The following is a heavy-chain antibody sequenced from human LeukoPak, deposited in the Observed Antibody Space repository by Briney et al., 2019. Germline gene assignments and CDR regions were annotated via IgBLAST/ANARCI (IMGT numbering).Heavy chain of an antibody. D-gene: IGHD4-17*01. Sequence: PGGSLRLSCAASGFTFSSYSMKWVRQAPGKGLEWVSYISSSSTIYYANSVKGRFTMSRDNAKNSLYLQMNSLRDEDTAVYYCARDQYGAYAIDYWGQGTLVTVSS. V-gene: IGHV3-48*02. CDR1: GFTFSSYS. CDR2: ISSSSTI. CDR3: ARDQYGAYAIDY. J-gene: IGHJ4*02.